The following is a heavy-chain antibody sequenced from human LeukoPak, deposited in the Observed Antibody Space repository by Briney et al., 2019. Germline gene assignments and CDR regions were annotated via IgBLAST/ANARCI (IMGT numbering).Heavy chain of an antibody. J-gene: IGHJ5*02. CDR3: ARDRQEVRGVIITGNWFDP. D-gene: IGHD3-10*01. Sequence: GRSLRLSCAASGFTFSSYAMHWVRQAPGKGLEWVAVISYDGSNKYYADSVKGRFTISRDNSTNTLYLQMNSLRAEDTAVYYCARDRQEVRGVIITGNWFDPWGQGTLVTVSS. V-gene: IGHV3-30*04. CDR2: ISYDGSNK. CDR1: GFTFSSYA.